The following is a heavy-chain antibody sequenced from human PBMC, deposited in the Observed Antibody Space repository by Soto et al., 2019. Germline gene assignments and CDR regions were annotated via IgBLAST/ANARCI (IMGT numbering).Heavy chain of an antibody. V-gene: IGHV1-18*01. D-gene: IGHD2-15*01. J-gene: IGHJ5*02. CDR3: ARVGYCSGGSCYRITYNWFDP. CDR1: GYTFTSYG. CDR2: ISAYNGNT. Sequence: ASVKVSCKASGYTFTSYGIRWVRQAPGQGLEWVGWISAYNGNTNYAQKLQGRVTMTTDTSTSTAYMELRSLRSDDTAVYYCARVGYCSGGSCYRITYNWFDPWGQGTLVTVSS.